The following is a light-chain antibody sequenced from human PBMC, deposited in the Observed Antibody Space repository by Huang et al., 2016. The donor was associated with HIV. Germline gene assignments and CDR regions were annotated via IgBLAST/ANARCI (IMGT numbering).Light chain of an antibody. CDR1: QSVSSDY. CDR2: DAS. J-gene: IGKJ1*01. V-gene: IGKV3D-20*01. CDR3: KQYGSAPVT. Sequence: EIVLTQSPVTLSSAPGNRVTLSCGASQSVSSDYLAWYQQQPGLAPRRLIYDASSRATGVPDRFSGGGAGRDFTLSISSLEPEDFAVYYCKQYGSAPVTFGHGTRVEI.